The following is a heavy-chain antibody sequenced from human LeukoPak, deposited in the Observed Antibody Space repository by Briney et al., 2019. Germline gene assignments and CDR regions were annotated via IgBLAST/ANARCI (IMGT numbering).Heavy chain of an antibody. V-gene: IGHV7-4-1*02. D-gene: IGHD5-18*01. CDR2: INTNTGRP. CDR3: AREGIQLWLLKSYYMDA. J-gene: IGHJ6*03. Sequence: ASVKVSCKASGNTFSSYAINWVRQAPGQGLEWMGWINTNTGRPTYAHGFTGRFVFSLDTSVSTAYLQISSLKAEDTAVYYCAREGIQLWLLKSYYMDAWGKGTTVTVSS. CDR1: GNTFSSYA.